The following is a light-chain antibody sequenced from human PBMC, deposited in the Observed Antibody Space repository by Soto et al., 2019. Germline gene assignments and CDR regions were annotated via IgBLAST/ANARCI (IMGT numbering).Light chain of an antibody. J-gene: IGKJ2*01. Sequence: EIVMTQSPATLSVSPGERATLSCRASQSISSDLAWYQQKPGQAPRLLIRGASTRATDIPARISGSGSGTDFTLTISSLQSEDFAVYYCQQYNKWPPQYTFGQGTKLEIK. V-gene: IGKV3-15*01. CDR2: GAS. CDR1: QSISSD. CDR3: QQYNKWPPQYT.